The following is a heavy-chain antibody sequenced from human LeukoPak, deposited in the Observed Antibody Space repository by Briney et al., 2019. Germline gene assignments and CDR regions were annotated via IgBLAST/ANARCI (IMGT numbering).Heavy chain of an antibody. CDR3: ARDGTIDYYDSSGYYRLFDN. CDR2: ISAYNGNA. J-gene: IGHJ4*02. CDR1: GYTFTSYG. V-gene: IGHV1-18*01. D-gene: IGHD3-22*01. Sequence: SVKVSCKASGYTFTSYGISWVRQAPGQGREWMGWISAYNGNANYAQKLQGRVTMTTDTSTSTAYMELRSLRSDDTAVYYCARDGTIDYYDSSGYYRLFDNWGQGTLVTVSS.